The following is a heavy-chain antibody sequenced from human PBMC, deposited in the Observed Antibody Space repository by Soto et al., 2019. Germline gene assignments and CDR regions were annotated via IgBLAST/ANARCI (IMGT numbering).Heavy chain of an antibody. CDR2: ISGSGGST. J-gene: IGHJ6*02. CDR1: GFTFSSYA. D-gene: IGHD2-2*01. V-gene: IGHV3-23*01. Sequence: GGSLRLSCAASGFTFSSYAMSWVRQAPGKGLEWVSAISGSGGSTYYADSVKGRFTISRDNSKNTLYLQMNSLRAEDTAVYYCAKGSRDIVVVPAAIRLTYYYYYGMDVWGQGTTVTVSS. CDR3: AKGSRDIVVVPAAIRLTYYYYYGMDV.